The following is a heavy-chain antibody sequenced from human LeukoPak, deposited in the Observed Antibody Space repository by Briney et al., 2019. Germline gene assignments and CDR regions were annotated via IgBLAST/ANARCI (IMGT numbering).Heavy chain of an antibody. CDR3: ARVDIVVVVAANWFDP. J-gene: IGHJ5*02. CDR2: ISAYNGNT. Sequence: ASVKVSCKASGYTFTSYGISWVRQAPGQGLEWMGWISAYNGNTNYAQKLQGRVTMTTDTSTSPAYMELRSLRSDDTAVYYCARVDIVVVVAANWFDPWGQGTLVTVSS. D-gene: IGHD2-15*01. CDR1: GYTFTSYG. V-gene: IGHV1-18*01.